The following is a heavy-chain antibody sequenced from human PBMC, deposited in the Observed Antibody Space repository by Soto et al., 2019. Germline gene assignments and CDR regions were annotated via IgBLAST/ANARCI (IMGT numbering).Heavy chain of an antibody. D-gene: IGHD6-19*01. CDR3: ARDPPTVAGYYYGMDV. CDR1: GYTFTSYG. Sequence: QVQLVQSGAEVKKPGASVKVSCKASGYTFTSYGISWVRQAPGQGLEWMGWISAYNGNTNYAQKLQGRVTMTTDTCTSXAYMELRSLRSDDTDVYYCARDPPTVAGYYYGMDVWGQGTTVTVSS. J-gene: IGHJ6*02. CDR2: ISAYNGNT. V-gene: IGHV1-18*01.